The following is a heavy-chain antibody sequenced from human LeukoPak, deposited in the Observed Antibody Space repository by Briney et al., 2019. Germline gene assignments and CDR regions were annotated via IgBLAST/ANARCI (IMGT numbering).Heavy chain of an antibody. Sequence: PSETLSLTCTVSGASVSSGGYYRSWIRQPPGEGLEWIGYIYYSGSTNFNPSLKSRVTISVDTSKNQFSLKVSSVTAADTAVYYCARRGGSGRSFDYWGQGTLVTVSS. CDR3: ARRGGSGRSFDY. CDR1: GASVSSGGYY. V-gene: IGHV4-61*08. D-gene: IGHD3-10*01. CDR2: IYYSGST. J-gene: IGHJ4*02.